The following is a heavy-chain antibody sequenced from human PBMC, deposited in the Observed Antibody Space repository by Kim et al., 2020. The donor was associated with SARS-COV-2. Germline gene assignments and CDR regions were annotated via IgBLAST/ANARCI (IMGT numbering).Heavy chain of an antibody. CDR3: ARVVQRAVAGKRGYYYYGMDV. J-gene: IGHJ6*02. CDR2: IYYSGST. V-gene: IGHV4-39*07. D-gene: IGHD6-19*01. CDR1: GGSISSSSYY. Sequence: SETLSLTCTVSGGSISSSSYYWGWIRQPPGKGLEWIGSIYYSGSTYYNPSLKSRVTISVDTSKNQFSLKLSSVTAADTAVYYCARVVQRAVAGKRGYYYYGMDVWGQGTTVTVSS.